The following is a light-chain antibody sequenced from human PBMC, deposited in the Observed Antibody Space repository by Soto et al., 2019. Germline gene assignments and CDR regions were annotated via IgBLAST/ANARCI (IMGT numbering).Light chain of an antibody. Sequence: ETVLTQSPATLSVSPGERATFSCTASQSVTTNLAWYQQKPGQVPRPLIYGAFTRATGIPARFSGSGSGTEFTLSISSLQSEDFAIYHCQQYHSWPHTFGQGTKLEIK. J-gene: IGKJ2*01. CDR3: QQYHSWPHT. V-gene: IGKV3-15*01. CDR1: QSVTTN. CDR2: GAF.